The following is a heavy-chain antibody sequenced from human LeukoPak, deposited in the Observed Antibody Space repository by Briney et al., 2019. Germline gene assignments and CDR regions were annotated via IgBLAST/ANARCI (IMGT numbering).Heavy chain of an antibody. D-gene: IGHD1-26*01. CDR2: INSDGSST. V-gene: IGHV3-74*01. Sequence: GGSLRLSCAASGFPFDEHAMHWVRQAPGKGLEWVSRINSDGSSTNYADSVKGRFTISRDNAKNTLYLQVNSLRAEDTAVYYCARVGATTWYWGQGTLVTVSS. CDR1: GFPFDEHA. J-gene: IGHJ4*02. CDR3: ARVGATTWY.